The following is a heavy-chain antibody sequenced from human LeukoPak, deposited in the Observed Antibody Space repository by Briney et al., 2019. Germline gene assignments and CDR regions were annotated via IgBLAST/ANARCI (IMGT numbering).Heavy chain of an antibody. V-gene: IGHV3-48*03. CDR2: ISSSGSTI. CDR1: GFTFSSYE. J-gene: IGHJ4*02. D-gene: IGHD3-22*01. CDR3: ASCSGYSRHFDY. Sequence: GGSLRLSCAASGFTFSSYEMNWVRQAPGKGLEWVSYISSSGSTIYCADSVKGRFTISRDNAKNSLYLQMNSLRAEDTAVYYCASCSGYSRHFDYWGQGTLVTVSS.